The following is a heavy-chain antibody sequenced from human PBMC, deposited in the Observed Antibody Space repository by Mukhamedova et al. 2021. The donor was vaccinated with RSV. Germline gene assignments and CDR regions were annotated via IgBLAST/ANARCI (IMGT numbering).Heavy chain of an antibody. D-gene: IGHD6-19*01. CDR2: INHSGST. CDR3: ARERPQLRYFDL. J-gene: IGHJ2*01. Sequence: IRQPPGKGLEWIGEINHSGSTNYNPSLKSRVTISVDTYKNQFSLKLSSVTAADTAVYYCARERPQLRYFDLWGRGTLVTVSS. V-gene: IGHV4-34*01.